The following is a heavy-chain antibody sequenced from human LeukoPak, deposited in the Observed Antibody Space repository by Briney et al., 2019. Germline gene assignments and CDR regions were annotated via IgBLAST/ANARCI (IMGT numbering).Heavy chain of an antibody. CDR2: IGIDSGNT. J-gene: IGHJ4*02. V-gene: IGHV3-48*01. CDR1: GLPFIEYS. CDR3: ARDHNYAFDN. Sequence: GGSLRLSCTASGLPFIEYSMHWVRQVPGKGLEWIAYIGIDSGNTKYADSVRGRFTISADKAKNSLYLQMNSLRVEDTAVYYCARDHNYAFDNWGQGTLVSVAS. D-gene: IGHD1-1*01.